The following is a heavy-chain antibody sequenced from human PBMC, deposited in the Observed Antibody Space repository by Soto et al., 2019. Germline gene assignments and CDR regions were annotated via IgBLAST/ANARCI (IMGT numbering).Heavy chain of an antibody. CDR2: INHSGST. CDR3: ARAWGGGSYYAVGY. D-gene: IGHD1-26*01. Sequence: SETLSLTCAVYGGSFSGYYWSWIRQPPGKGLEWIGEINHSGSTNYNPSLKSRVTISVDTSKNQFSLKLSSVTAADTAVYYCARAWGGGSYYAVGYWGQGTPVTVSS. J-gene: IGHJ4*02. CDR1: GGSFSGYY. V-gene: IGHV4-34*01.